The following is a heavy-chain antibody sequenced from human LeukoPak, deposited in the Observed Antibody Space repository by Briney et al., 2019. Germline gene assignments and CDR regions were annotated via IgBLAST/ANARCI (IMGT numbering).Heavy chain of an antibody. CDR2: ISYDGSNK. J-gene: IGHJ4*02. CDR3: ARPPPSCSSTSYYQHY. CDR1: GFTFSSYG. Sequence: GGCLRLSCAASGFTFSSYGMHWVRQAPGKGLEWVAIISYDGSNKYYADSVKGRFTISRDNSKNTLYLQMNSLRAEDTAVYYCARPPPSCSSTSYYQHYWGQGTLGTVSS. V-gene: IGHV3-30*03. D-gene: IGHD2-2*01.